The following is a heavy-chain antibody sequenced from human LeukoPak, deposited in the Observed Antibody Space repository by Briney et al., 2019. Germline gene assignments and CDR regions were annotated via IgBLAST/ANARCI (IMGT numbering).Heavy chain of an antibody. Sequence: GGSLRLFCTASGFTFGDYAMSWFRQAPGKGLEWVGFIRSKAYGGATEYAASVKGRFTISRDDSKSIAYLQMNSLKTEDTAVYYCTRGEILRYFDWLLKRGTPRGPGIDYWGQGTLVTVSS. V-gene: IGHV3-49*03. CDR3: TRGEILRYFDWLLKRGTPRGPGIDY. CDR1: GFTFGDYA. CDR2: IRSKAYGGAT. J-gene: IGHJ4*02. D-gene: IGHD3-9*01.